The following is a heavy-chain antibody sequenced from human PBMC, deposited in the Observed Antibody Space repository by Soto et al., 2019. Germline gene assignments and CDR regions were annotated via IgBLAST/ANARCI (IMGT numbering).Heavy chain of an antibody. CDR3: ARVVVTYPKGRQLNNWFDP. V-gene: IGHV4-61*01. J-gene: IGHJ5*02. CDR1: GGSVSSGSYY. CDR2: IYYSGST. Sequence: SETLSLTCTVSGGSVSSGSYYWSWIRQPPGKGLEWIGYIYYSGSTNYNPSLKSRVTISVDTSKNQFSLKLSSVTAADTAVYYCARVVVTYPKGRQLNNWFDPWGHGTLVTVSS. D-gene: IGHD3-22*01.